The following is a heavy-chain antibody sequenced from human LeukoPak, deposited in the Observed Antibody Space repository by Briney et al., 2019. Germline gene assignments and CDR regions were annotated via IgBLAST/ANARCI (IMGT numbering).Heavy chain of an antibody. J-gene: IGHJ4*02. CDR1: GFTFSSYE. D-gene: IGHD2-2*01. CDR3: ARDRCSSISCYFDY. Sequence: PGGSLRLSCAASGFTFSSYEMNWVRQAPGKGLEWLSYISSSGKTAYYADSVKGRFTISRDNAKNSLYLEMNSLRADDTAVYYCARDRCSSISCYFDYWGQGTLVTVSS. V-gene: IGHV3-48*03. CDR2: ISSSGKTA.